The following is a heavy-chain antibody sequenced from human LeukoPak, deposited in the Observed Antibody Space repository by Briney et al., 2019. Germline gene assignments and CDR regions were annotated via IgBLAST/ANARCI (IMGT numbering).Heavy chain of an antibody. V-gene: IGHV4-39*07. J-gene: IGHJ5*02. CDR2: IYYTGST. CDR1: GASISGSGYY. CDR3: ARVRSVRFLASVKVGAGLNWFDP. D-gene: IGHD3-3*01. Sequence: PSETLSLTCAVSGASISGSGYYLGWIRQPPGKGLEWIGNIYYTGSTYYNASLQSRVTISIDMSKNQFSLKLSSVTAADTAVYYCARVRSVRFLASVKVGAGLNWFDPWGQGTLVTVSS.